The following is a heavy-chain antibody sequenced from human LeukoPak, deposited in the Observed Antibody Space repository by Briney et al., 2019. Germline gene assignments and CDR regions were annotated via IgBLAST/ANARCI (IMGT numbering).Heavy chain of an antibody. J-gene: IGHJ4*02. Sequence: SETLSLTRTVCGRSMTSRSYYWRWIRQPAGKGLEWIGRIYTSGSTNYNPSLKSRVTISVDTSKNQFSLKLSFVTAADTALDYCARDGQGGLGSDFGYWGQGTLVTVSS. V-gene: IGHV4-61*02. CDR1: GRSMTSRSYY. CDR2: IYTSGST. CDR3: ARDGQGGLGSDFGY. D-gene: IGHD1-26*01.